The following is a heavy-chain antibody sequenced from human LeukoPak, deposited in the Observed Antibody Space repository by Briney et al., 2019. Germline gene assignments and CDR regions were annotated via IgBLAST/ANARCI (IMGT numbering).Heavy chain of an antibody. CDR1: GYTFTSYG. J-gene: IGHJ5*02. Sequence: ASVKVSCKASGYTFTSYGISWVRQAPGQGLEWMGWISAYNGNTNYAQKLQGRVTMTTDTSTSTAYMELRSLRSDDTAVYYCARAVVDFWSGYYETNWFDPWGQGTLVTVSS. CDR3: ARAVVDFWSGYYETNWFDP. D-gene: IGHD3-3*01. V-gene: IGHV1-18*01. CDR2: ISAYNGNT.